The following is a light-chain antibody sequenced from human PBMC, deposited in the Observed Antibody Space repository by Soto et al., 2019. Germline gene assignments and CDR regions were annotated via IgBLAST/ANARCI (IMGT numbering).Light chain of an antibody. CDR3: QQLNSYPWT. J-gene: IGKJ1*01. CDR1: QSISSY. V-gene: IGKV1-39*01. Sequence: DIQITPSPSSLSASVGDRVTITFRASQSISSYLNWYQQKPGKAPKLLIYAASSLQSGVPSRFSGSGSGTDFTLTISSLQPEDFATYYCQQLNSYPWTFGQGTKVDIK. CDR2: AAS.